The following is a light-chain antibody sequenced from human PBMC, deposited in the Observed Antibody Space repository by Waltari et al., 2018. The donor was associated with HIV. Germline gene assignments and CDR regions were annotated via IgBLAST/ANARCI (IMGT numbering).Light chain of an antibody. J-gene: IGKJ1*01. CDR1: QSLQHSNGKTY. V-gene: IGKV2D-29*01. Sequence: DIVMTQTPLSLSVTPGQPASISCKSNQSLQHSNGKTYFYWYLQKSGQPPQLLIYEVSNRFSGVPYRFSGSGSGTDFTLKISRVEAEDVGVYFCMQATHWPRTFGQGTKVEIK. CDR2: EVS. CDR3: MQATHWPRT.